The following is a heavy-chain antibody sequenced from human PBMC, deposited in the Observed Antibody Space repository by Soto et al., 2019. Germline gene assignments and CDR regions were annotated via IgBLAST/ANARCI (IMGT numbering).Heavy chain of an antibody. CDR2: IYYSGST. J-gene: IGHJ5*01. V-gene: IGHV4-31*03. Sequence: SETLSLTCTVSGGSISSGGYYWSWIRQHPGKGLEWIGYIYYSGSTYYNPSLKSRVTISVDTSKNQFSLKLSSVTAADTAVYYCARVFSDSSSFFDSWGQGTLVTVSS. CDR1: GGSISSGGYY. D-gene: IGHD6-13*01. CDR3: ARVFSDSSSFFDS.